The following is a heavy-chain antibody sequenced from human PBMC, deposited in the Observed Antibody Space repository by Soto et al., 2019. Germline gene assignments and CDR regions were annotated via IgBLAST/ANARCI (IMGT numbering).Heavy chain of an antibody. CDR1: GGSISSSNW. CDR2: IYHSGST. V-gene: IGHV4-4*02. CDR3: ARDKLLLWFGELLSPTDYYYGMDV. D-gene: IGHD3-10*01. J-gene: IGHJ6*02. Sequence: PSETLSLTCAVSGGSISSSNWWSWVRQPPGKGLGWIGEIYHSGSTNYNPSLKSRVTISVDKSKNQFSLKLSSVTAADTAVYYCARDKLLLWFGELLSPTDYYYGMDVWGQGTTVT.